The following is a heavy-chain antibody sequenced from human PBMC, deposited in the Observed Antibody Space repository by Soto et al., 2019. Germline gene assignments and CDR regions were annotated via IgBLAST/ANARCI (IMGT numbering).Heavy chain of an antibody. V-gene: IGHV3-48*03. D-gene: IGHD3-3*01. CDR1: GVTFSSYE. Sequence: VEALRLSCAASGVTFSSYEMNWVRQAPGKGLEWVSHISGRSDVINYADSVKGRFTISRDNAKNSLYLQMNSLGAEDTAVYYCARVGHHRFFVGFRAARHNYVMDVSGKASTATVPS. CDR3: ARVGHHRFFVGFRAARHNYVMDV. CDR2: ISGRSDVI. J-gene: IGHJ6*04.